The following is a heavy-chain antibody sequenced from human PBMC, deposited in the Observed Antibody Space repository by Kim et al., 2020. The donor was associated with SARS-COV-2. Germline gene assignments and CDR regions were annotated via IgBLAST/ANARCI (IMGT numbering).Heavy chain of an antibody. CDR3: ARGASITIFGVVILVGAFDT. CDR2: IYYSGST. CDR1: GGSISSGGYY. D-gene: IGHD3-3*01. J-gene: IGHJ5*02. V-gene: IGHV4-31*03. Sequence: SQTLSLTCTVSGGSISSGGYYWSWIRQHPGKGLEWIGYIYYSGSTYYNPSLKSRVTISEDTSKNQFSLKLSSVTAADTAVYYGARGASITIFGVVILVGAFDTWGPGTLVTVSS.